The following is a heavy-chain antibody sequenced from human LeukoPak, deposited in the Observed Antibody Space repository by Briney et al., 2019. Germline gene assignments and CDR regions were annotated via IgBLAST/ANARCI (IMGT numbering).Heavy chain of an antibody. CDR2: ISAYNGNT. Sequence: ASVKVSCKASGYTFTSYGISWVRQAPGQGLEWMGWISAYNGNTNYAQKLQGRGTMTTDTSTSTAYMELRSLRSDDTAVYYCARDKGVVVTAIPDFWGQETLVTVSS. D-gene: IGHD2-21*02. J-gene: IGHJ4*02. CDR1: GYTFTSYG. V-gene: IGHV1-18*01. CDR3: ARDKGVVVTAIPDF.